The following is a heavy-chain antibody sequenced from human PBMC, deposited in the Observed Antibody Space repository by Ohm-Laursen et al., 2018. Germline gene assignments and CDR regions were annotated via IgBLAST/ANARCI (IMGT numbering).Heavy chain of an antibody. CDR3: ARGLVMGFSDWFDP. CDR1: GGSISNYY. V-gene: IGHV4-59*01. CDR2: TYYSGST. D-gene: IGHD3-9*01. Sequence: SETLSLTCAVSGGSISNYYWSWIRQPPGKGLEWIGYTYYSGSTNYNPSLKNRVTMSVDTSKNQFSLKLSSVTAADTAVYYCARGLVMGFSDWFDPWGQGNLVTVSS. J-gene: IGHJ5*02.